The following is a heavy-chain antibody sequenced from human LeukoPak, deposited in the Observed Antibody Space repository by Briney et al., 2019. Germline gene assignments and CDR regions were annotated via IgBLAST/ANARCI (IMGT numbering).Heavy chain of an antibody. D-gene: IGHD3/OR15-3a*01. Sequence: GAPVKVSCKASGYTFTGFYMHWVRQAPGQGLEWMGWINPNSGGTNYAQKFQGRVTMTRDTSTSTAYMELRSLRSDDTAVYYCAGVAGGLESPFDYWGQGTLVTVSS. V-gene: IGHV1-2*02. CDR2: INPNSGGT. J-gene: IGHJ4*02. CDR1: GYTFTGFY. CDR3: AGVAGGLESPFDY.